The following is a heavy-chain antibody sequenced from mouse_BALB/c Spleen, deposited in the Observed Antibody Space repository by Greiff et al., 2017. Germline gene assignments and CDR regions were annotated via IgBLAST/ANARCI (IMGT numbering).Heavy chain of an antibody. D-gene: IGHD2-12*01. CDR3: ARQGLRRGFAY. V-gene: IGHV5-12-1*01. Sequence: EVNLVESGGGLVKPGGSLKLSCAASGFAFSSYDMSWVRQTPEKRLEWVAYISSGGGSTYYPDTVKGRFTISRDNAKNTLYLQMSSLKSEDTAMYYCARQGLRRGFAYWGQGTLVTVSA. CDR1: GFAFSSYD. J-gene: IGHJ3*01. CDR2: ISSGGGST.